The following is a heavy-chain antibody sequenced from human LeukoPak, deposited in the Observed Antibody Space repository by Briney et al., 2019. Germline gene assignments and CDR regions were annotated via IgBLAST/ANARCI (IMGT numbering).Heavy chain of an antibody. CDR1: GGSFSGYY. J-gene: IGHJ3*02. D-gene: IGHD3-22*01. CDR3: ARDVVDNFYNNSVYYGRGVFDI. V-gene: IGHV4-59*01. CDR2: IFYSGST. Sequence: SETLSLTCAVYGGSFSGYYWSWIRQPPGKGVEWIGYIFYSGSTSYNPSLKSRVTISSDTSKNQFPLRLTSVTAADTAVYYCARDVVDNFYNNSVYYGRGVFDIWGQGTMVTVSS.